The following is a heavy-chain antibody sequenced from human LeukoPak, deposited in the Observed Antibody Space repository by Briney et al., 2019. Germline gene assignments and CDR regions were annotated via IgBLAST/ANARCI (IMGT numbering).Heavy chain of an antibody. V-gene: IGHV4-39*07. J-gene: IGHJ5*02. CDR3: ARSSGWYYYWFDP. CDR2: IYSSGST. Sequence: SETLSLTCTVSGGSISSSYYYWGWIRQPPGTGLEWIGSIYSSGSTYYNPSLKSRVTISVDTSKNQFSLKLSSVTAADTAVYYCARSSGWYYYWFDPWGQGTLVTVSS. D-gene: IGHD6-19*01. CDR1: GGSISSSYYY.